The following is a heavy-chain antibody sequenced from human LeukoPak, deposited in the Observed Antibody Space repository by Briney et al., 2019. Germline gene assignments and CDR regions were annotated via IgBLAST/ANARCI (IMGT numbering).Heavy chain of an antibody. V-gene: IGHV3-7*01. CDR2: MRDDGSEE. Sequence: GGSLRLSCAASGFTFSSYWMHWVRQAPGKGLEWVANMRDDGSEEFYVNSVKGRFTISRDNTKNSLYLQMDSLRAEDTAVYYCARDLWLGERGLFFFEYWGQGALVTVAS. J-gene: IGHJ4*02. D-gene: IGHD3-22*01. CDR3: ARDLWLGERGLFFFEY. CDR1: GFTFSSYW.